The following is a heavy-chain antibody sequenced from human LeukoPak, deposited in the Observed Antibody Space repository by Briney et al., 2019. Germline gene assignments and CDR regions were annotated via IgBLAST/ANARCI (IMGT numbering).Heavy chain of an antibody. Sequence: SETLSLTCAVYGGSFSGYYWSWIRQPPGKGLEWIGEINHSGSTNYNPSLKSRVTISVDTSKNQFSLKLSSVTAADTAVYYCARIGGVLRFSSDPWGRGTLVTVSS. CDR3: ARIGGVLRFSSDP. V-gene: IGHV4-34*01. D-gene: IGHD3-3*01. CDR2: INHSGST. CDR1: GGSFSGYY. J-gene: IGHJ2*01.